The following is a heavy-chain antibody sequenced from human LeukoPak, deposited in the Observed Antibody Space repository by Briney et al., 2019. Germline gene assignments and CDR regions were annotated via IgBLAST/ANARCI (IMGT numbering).Heavy chain of an antibody. CDR3: ARVATIRSGYYFDY. Sequence: SVKVSCKASGGTFSSYAISWVRQAPGQGLEWMGGFIPIFGTANYAQKFQGRVTITADESTSTAYMELSSLRSEDTAVYYCARVATIRSGYYFDYWGQGTLVTVSS. CDR1: GGTFSSYA. D-gene: IGHD5-12*01. CDR2: FIPIFGTA. J-gene: IGHJ4*02. V-gene: IGHV1-69*13.